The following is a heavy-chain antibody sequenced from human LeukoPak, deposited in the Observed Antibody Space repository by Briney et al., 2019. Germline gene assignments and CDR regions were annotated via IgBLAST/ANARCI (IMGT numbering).Heavy chain of an antibody. CDR1: GGSISNYL. V-gene: IGHV4-59*01. Sequence: PSETLSLTCTVSGGSISNYLWSWIRQPPGKGLEWIGYIYYSGSTNYNPSLKSRVTISVDTSKNQFSLKLSSVTAADTAVYYCASSYDSSGYWPFDYWGQGTLVTVSS. J-gene: IGHJ4*02. D-gene: IGHD3-22*01. CDR3: ASSYDSSGYWPFDY. CDR2: IYYSGST.